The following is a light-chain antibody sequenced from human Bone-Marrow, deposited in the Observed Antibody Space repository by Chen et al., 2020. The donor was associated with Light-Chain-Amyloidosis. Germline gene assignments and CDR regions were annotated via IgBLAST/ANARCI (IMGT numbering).Light chain of an antibody. J-gene: IGKJ2*01. V-gene: IGKV2D-29*01. Sequence: DILITQTPLSMSVTPGQPASISCKSSQTLLHKNGKTYLYWYVQKSGQPPHLLMYEVSKRFSGVPLRFSGSGSGTDFTLEISRVEAEDAGIYFCMQSKHLPYTFGPGTRLEIK. CDR2: EVS. CDR1: QTLLHKNGKTY. CDR3: MQSKHLPYT.